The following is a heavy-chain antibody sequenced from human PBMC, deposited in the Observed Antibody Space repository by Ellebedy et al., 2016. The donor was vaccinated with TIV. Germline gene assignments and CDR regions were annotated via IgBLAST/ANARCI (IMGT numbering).Heavy chain of an antibody. J-gene: IGHJ4*02. CDR3: ARDQLRCGGDCYSAPRYYFDY. Sequence: GESLKISCAASGFTFSSYGMHWVRQAPGKGLEWVAVIWYDGSNNYYADSVKGRFTISRDNSKNTLYLQMNSLRAEDTAVYYCARDQLRCGGDCYSAPRYYFDYWGQGTLVTVSS. V-gene: IGHV3-33*08. CDR2: IWYDGSNN. CDR1: GFTFSSYG. D-gene: IGHD2-21*02.